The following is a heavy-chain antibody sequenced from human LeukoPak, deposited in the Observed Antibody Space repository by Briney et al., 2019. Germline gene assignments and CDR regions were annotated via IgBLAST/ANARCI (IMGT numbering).Heavy chain of an antibody. CDR1: GYTFTGYY. V-gene: IGHV1-2*02. CDR3: ARDVKVVAGESNWFDP. J-gene: IGHJ5*02. CDR2: INPNSGGT. Sequence: ASVKVSCKASGYTFTGYYMHWVRQAPGQGLEWMGWINPNSGGTNYAQKFQGRVTMTRDTSISTAYMELSRLRSDDTAVYYCARDVKVVAGESNWFDPWGQGTLVTVSS. D-gene: IGHD2-15*01.